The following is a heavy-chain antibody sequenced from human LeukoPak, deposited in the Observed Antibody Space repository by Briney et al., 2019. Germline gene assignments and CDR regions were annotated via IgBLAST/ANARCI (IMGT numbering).Heavy chain of an antibody. CDR3: ARSGILTGYPPDY. D-gene: IGHD3-9*01. J-gene: IGHJ4*02. CDR1: GFTFSSYA. Sequence: PGGSLRLSCAASGFTFSSYAMHWVRQAPGKGLEWVAVISYDGSNKYYADSVKGRFTISRDNSKNTLYLQMNSLRAEDTAVYYCARSGILTGYPPDYWGQGTLVTVSS. V-gene: IGHV3-30-3*01. CDR2: ISYDGSNK.